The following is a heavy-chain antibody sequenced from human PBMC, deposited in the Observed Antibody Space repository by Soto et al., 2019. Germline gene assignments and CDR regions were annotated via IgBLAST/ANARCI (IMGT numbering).Heavy chain of an antibody. Sequence: QITLKESGPTLVEPTQPLTLTCTFSGFLFSSSGVGVGWIRQPPGKALEWLAFTYWDDENRYNPSLKSRLTVIKDTTDSLAGLLLTNMDPVDTATYYCAHRRGGYNWDDGYFDFWGQGILVTVSS. J-gene: IGHJ4*02. D-gene: IGHD1-20*01. CDR2: TYWDDEN. CDR1: GFLFSSSGVG. V-gene: IGHV2-5*02. CDR3: AHRRGGYNWDDGYFDF.